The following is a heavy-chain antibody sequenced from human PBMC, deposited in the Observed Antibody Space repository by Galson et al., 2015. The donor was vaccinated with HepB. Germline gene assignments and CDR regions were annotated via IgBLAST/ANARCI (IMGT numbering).Heavy chain of an antibody. CDR3: ARGPQLRFGDDYYYYYGMDV. CDR1: GYTFTSYG. Sequence: SVKVSCKASGYTFTSYGISWVRQAPGQGLEWMGWISAYNGNTNYAQKLQGRVTMTTDTSTSTAYMELRSLRSDDTAVYYCARGPQLRFGDDYYYYYGMDVWGQGTTVTVSS. J-gene: IGHJ6*02. CDR2: ISAYNGNT. D-gene: IGHD3-10*01. V-gene: IGHV1-18*01.